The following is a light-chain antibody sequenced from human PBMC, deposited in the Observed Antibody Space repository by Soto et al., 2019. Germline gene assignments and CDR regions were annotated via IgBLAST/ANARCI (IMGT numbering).Light chain of an antibody. CDR3: QQYNDWPRT. Sequence: EIVMTQSPATLSVSPGERATLSCRASQSVSTNLAWYQQKPGQAPRLLIYGASTRAPGIPARFSDSGSGTEFTLTISSLQSEDFAVYYCQQYNDWPRTFAQGSMADIK. V-gene: IGKV3-15*01. CDR2: GAS. J-gene: IGKJ1*01. CDR1: QSVSTN.